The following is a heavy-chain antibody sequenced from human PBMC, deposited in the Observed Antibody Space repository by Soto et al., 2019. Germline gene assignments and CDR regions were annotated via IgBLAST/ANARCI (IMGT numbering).Heavy chain of an antibody. J-gene: IGHJ6*02. CDR2: INPYSGDT. CDR3: ARDRRGSGTYDAKDV. CDR1: GYTFTAHY. Sequence: ASVKVSCKASGYTFTAHYVHWVRQAPGQGLEWMGWINPYSGDTNYAQKFQGRVTMTRDTSINTGYMELTRLTYDDTAVYFCARDRRGSGTYDAKDVWGQGTTVTVYS. V-gene: IGHV1-2*02. D-gene: IGHD3-10*01.